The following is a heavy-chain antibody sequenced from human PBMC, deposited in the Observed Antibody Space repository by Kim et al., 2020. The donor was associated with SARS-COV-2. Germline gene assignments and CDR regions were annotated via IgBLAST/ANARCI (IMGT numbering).Heavy chain of an antibody. CDR2: INPISGST. V-gene: IGHV1-46*01. CDR3: ARTLTTDIDY. D-gene: IGHD4-17*01. J-gene: IGHJ4*02. CDR1: GYTFTSYH. Sequence: ASVKVSCKASGYTFTSYHLHWVRQAPGQGLEWMGIINPISGSTTYAQKFQGRVTMTRDTSTSTVYMELSSLRSEDTAVYYCARTLTTDIDYWGQGTMATVSS.